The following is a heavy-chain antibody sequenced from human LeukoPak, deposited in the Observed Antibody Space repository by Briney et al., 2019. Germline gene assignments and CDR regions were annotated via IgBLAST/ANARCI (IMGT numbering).Heavy chain of an antibody. CDR2: IYHSGST. J-gene: IGHJ4*02. CDR3: ARSLAPEYQLRV. D-gene: IGHD2-2*01. CDR1: GGSISSGGYY. V-gene: IGHV4-30-2*01. Sequence: SETLSLTCTVSGGSISSGGYYWSWIRQPPGKGLEWIGYIYHSGSTYYNPFLKSRVTISVDRSENQFSLKLSSVTAADTAVYYCARSLAPEYQLRVWGQGTLVTVSS.